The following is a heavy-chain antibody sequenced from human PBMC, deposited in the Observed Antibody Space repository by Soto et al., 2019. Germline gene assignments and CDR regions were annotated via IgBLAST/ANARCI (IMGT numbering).Heavy chain of an antibody. CDR1: GYTLTELS. CDR2: FDPEDGET. J-gene: IGHJ3*02. CDR3: AKGNSWSPALVLDI. Sequence: ASVKVSCKVSGYTLTELSMHWVRQAPGKGLEWMGGFDPEDGETIYAQKFQGRVTMTEDTSTDTAYMELSSLRSEDTAVYYCAKGNSWSPALVLDIWGQGTMVTVSS. D-gene: IGHD1-7*01. V-gene: IGHV1-24*01.